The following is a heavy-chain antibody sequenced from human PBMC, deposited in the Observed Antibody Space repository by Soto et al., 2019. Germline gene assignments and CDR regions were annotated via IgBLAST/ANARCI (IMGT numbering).Heavy chain of an antibody. CDR2: IYHSGST. V-gene: IGHV4-4*02. CDR3: ARVSGSYYYGMDV. D-gene: IGHD3-10*01. CDR1: GGSISSSNW. J-gene: IGHJ6*02. Sequence: QVQLQESGPGLVKPSGTLSLTCAVSGGSISSSNWWSWVRQPPGKGLEWIGEIYHSGSTNYNPSLKSRVPXSXDXXNNQFSLTLSSVTAADTAVYYCARVSGSYYYGMDVWGQGTTVTVSS.